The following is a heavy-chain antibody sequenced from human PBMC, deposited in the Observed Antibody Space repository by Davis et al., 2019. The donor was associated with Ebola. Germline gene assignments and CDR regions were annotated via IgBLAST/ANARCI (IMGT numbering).Heavy chain of an antibody. CDR1: GFTSSSYG. D-gene: IGHD2/OR15-2a*01. Sequence: PGGSLRLSCAASGFTSSSYGMHWVRQAPGKGLEWVAVIWYDGSNKYYADSVKGRFTISRDNSKNTLYLQMNSLRAEDTAVYYCARINSYGDFDYWGQGTLVTVSS. J-gene: IGHJ4*02. V-gene: IGHV3-33*01. CDR2: IWYDGSNK. CDR3: ARINSYGDFDY.